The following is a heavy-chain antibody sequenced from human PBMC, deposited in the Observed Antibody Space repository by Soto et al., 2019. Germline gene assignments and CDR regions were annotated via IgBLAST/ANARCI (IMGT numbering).Heavy chain of an antibody. Sequence: GGSLRLACASSVFTFSDHYMDWVRQAPGKGLEWVGRTRNKANSYTTEYAASVKGRFTISRDDSKNSLYLQMNSLKTEDTAVYYCARGDWSRNHYYYYGMDVWGQGTTVTVSS. V-gene: IGHV3-72*01. D-gene: IGHD1-1*01. CDR3: ARGDWSRNHYYYYGMDV. CDR2: TRNKANSYTT. CDR1: VFTFSDHY. J-gene: IGHJ6*02.